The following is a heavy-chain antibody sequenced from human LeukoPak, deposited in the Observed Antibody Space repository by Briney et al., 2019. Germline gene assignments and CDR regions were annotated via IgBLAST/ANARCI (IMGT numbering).Heavy chain of an antibody. CDR1: GFTFSNYW. Sequence: GGSLRLSCAASGFTFSNYWMLWLRQAPGKGLVWVSRINSEGSGTTYADSVKGRFTISRDNSKNTLYLQMNSLRAEDTAVYYCARGLLRPTSSIDRKAFDMWGQGTMVTVSS. D-gene: IGHD2/OR15-2a*01. CDR2: INSEGSGT. J-gene: IGHJ3*02. CDR3: ARGLLRPTSSIDRKAFDM. V-gene: IGHV3-74*01.